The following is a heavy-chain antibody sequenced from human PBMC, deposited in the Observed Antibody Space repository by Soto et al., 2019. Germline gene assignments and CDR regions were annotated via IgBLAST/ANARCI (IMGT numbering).Heavy chain of an antibody. CDR3: ARAIVGDSSTWYSFDS. D-gene: IGHD6-13*01. CDR2: IYHSGST. V-gene: IGHV4-30-2*01. CDR1: GGSISTGGYS. J-gene: IGHJ4*02. Sequence: NPWETLSLTCAVSGGSISTGGYSWSWIRQPPGKGLEWIGYIYHSGSTYNNPSLKSRVTISLDRSKNQFSLKLSSMTAADTAVYYCARAIVGDSSTWYSFDSWGQATLATVST.